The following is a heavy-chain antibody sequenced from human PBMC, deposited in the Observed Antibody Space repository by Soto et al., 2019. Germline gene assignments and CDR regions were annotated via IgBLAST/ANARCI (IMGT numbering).Heavy chain of an antibody. D-gene: IGHD6-13*01. CDR3: ARQLLVGAAPGTLDDFDI. CDR2: IYPGDSDT. Sequence: GESLKISCKGSGYSFTSYWIGWVRQMPGKGLEWMGIIYPGDSDTRYSPSFQGQVTISADKSISTAYLQWSSLKASDTAMYYCARQLLVGAAPGTLDDFDIWGQGTVGTVSS. CDR1: GYSFTSYW. V-gene: IGHV5-51*01. J-gene: IGHJ3*02.